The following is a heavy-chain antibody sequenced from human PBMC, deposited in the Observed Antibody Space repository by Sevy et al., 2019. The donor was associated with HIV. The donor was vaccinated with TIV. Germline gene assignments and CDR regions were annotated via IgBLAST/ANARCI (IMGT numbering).Heavy chain of an antibody. Sequence: SETLSLTCAVSGGSISSSSYYWGWIRQPPGKGLEWIGSISYSGSTYYNPSLKSRVTIFVDTSKNQFSLMLTSVTAADTAVYYCARFGHTIFGVADYWGQGTLVTVSS. J-gene: IGHJ4*02. CDR1: GGSISSSSYY. D-gene: IGHD3-3*01. CDR3: ARFGHTIFGVADY. CDR2: ISYSGST. V-gene: IGHV4-39*01.